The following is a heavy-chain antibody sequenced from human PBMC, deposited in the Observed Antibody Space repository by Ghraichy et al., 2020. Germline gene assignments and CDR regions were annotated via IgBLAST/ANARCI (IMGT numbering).Heavy chain of an antibody. CDR3: ARHWRNTMIVVGSPYYFDY. J-gene: IGHJ4*02. Sequence: SETLSLTCTVSGGSISSSSYYWGWIRQPPGKGLEWIGSIYYSGSTYYNPSLKSRVTISVDTSKNQFSLKLSSVTAADTAVYYCARHWRNTMIVVGSPYYFDYWGQGTLVTVSS. V-gene: IGHV4-39*01. CDR1: GGSISSSSYY. CDR2: IYYSGST. D-gene: IGHD3-22*01.